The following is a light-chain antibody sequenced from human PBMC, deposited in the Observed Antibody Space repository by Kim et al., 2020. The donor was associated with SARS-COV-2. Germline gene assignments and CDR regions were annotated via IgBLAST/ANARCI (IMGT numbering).Light chain of an antibody. CDR3: QQYDKSPLT. V-gene: IGKV3-20*01. CDR1: QSLSSSS. Sequence: EIVLTQSPDTLSLSPGQRATFTCRSSQSLSSSSLAWYQQRPGQAPRLLIFDSFKRALGIPDRFSGSGSGTDFTLTISRLEPEDFAVYYCQQYDKSPLTFGGGTKLEI. J-gene: IGKJ4*01. CDR2: DSF.